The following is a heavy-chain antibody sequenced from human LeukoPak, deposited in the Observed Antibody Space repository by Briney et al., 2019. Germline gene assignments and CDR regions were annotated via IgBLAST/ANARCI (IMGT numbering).Heavy chain of an antibody. CDR3: AREDGSGWRLPEN. D-gene: IGHD6-19*01. CDR1: GFTFSSYA. V-gene: IGHV3-30-3*01. Sequence: PGGSLRLSCAASGFTFSSYAMHWVRQAPGKGLEWVAVISYDGSNKYYADSVKGRLTISRDNSKNTLYLQMNSLRVEDTAVYYCAREDGSGWRLPENWGQGTLVTVSS. J-gene: IGHJ4*02. CDR2: ISYDGSNK.